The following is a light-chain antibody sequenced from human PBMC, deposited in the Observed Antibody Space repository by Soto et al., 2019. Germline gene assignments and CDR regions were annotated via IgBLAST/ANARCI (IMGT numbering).Light chain of an antibody. CDR1: QSVFSS. CDR3: QQRSNWPLT. J-gene: IGKJ4*01. CDR2: GAA. Sequence: EIVMTQSPATLSVSPGERATLSCRASQSVFSSLAWFQQKPGQAPRLLIYGAATRATGIPARFSGSGSGTDFTLTISSLEPADFAVYYCQQRSNWPLTFGGGTKVDIK. V-gene: IGKV3-15*01.